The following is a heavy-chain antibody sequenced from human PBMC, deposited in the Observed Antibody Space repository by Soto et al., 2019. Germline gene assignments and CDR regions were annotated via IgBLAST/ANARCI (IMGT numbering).Heavy chain of an antibody. J-gene: IGHJ4*02. Sequence: QVQLQESGPGLVKPSQTLSLTCTVSGGSISSGGYYWSCYSGSTYYNPSLKSRVTISVDTSKNQFSLKPSSVTAADTAVYYCARKATVTTCFDYWGQGTLVTVSS. CDR3: ARKATVTTCFDY. CDR1: GGSISSGGYY. D-gene: IGHD4-17*01. V-gene: IGHV4-31*03. CDR2: YSGST.